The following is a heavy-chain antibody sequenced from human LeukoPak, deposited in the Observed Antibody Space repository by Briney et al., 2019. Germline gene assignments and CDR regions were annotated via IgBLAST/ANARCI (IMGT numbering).Heavy chain of an antibody. Sequence: PSETLSLTCTVSGGSVSSGSYYWSWIRQPPGKGLEWIGYIYYSGSTNYNPSLKSRVTISVDTSKNQYSLKLSSATAADTAVYYCARDRVGSYHKGGVYFDYWGQGTLVTVSS. CDR1: GGSVSSGSYY. CDR3: ARDRVGSYHKGGVYFDY. V-gene: IGHV4-61*01. CDR2: IYYSGST. J-gene: IGHJ4*02. D-gene: IGHD1-26*01.